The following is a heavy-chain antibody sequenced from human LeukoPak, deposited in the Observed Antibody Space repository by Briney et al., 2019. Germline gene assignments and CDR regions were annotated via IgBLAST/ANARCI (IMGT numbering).Heavy chain of an antibody. V-gene: IGHV4-34*01. CDR2: INHSGST. J-gene: IGHJ4*02. CDR1: GGSFSGYY. CDR3: ARGSPFFARYYYGSGSTTGRADY. Sequence: SETLSLTCAVYGGSFSGYYWSWIRQPPGKGLEWIGEINHSGSTNYNPSLKSRVTISVDTSKNQFSLKLSSVTAADTAVYYCARGSPFFARYYYGSGSTTGRADYWGQGTLVTVSS. D-gene: IGHD3-10*01.